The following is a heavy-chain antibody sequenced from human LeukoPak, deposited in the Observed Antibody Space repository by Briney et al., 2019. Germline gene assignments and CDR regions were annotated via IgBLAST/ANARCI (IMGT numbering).Heavy chain of an antibody. Sequence: SETLSLTCTVSGGSIGSYYWSWIRRPPGKGLEWIGYTYYSGSTNYNPSLKSRVTISVDTSKNQFSLKLSSVTAADTAVYYCARGSGSYYDYYYYYMDVWGKGTTVTVSS. J-gene: IGHJ6*03. CDR1: GGSIGSYY. V-gene: IGHV4-59*01. CDR3: ARGSGSYYDYYYYYMDV. CDR2: TYYSGST. D-gene: IGHD1-26*01.